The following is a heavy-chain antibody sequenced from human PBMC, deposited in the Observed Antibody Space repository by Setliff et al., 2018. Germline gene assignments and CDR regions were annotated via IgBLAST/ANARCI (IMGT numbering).Heavy chain of an antibody. D-gene: IGHD5-12*01. J-gene: IGHJ6*03. V-gene: IGHV7-4-1*02. CDR3: ARASRYGTPRYRGDYYMDV. CDR1: GYTFTNYA. Sequence: ASVKVSCKASGYTFTNYAMNWVRQAPGQGLEWMGWINTNTGFPSYAQGFTGRFVFSLDTSVSTAYLQLSSLKAEDTAVYYSARASRYGTPRYRGDYYMDVWGKGTTVTVSS. CDR2: INTNTGFP.